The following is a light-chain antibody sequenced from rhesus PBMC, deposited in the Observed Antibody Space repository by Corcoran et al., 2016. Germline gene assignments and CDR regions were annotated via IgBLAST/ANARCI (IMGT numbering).Light chain of an antibody. Sequence: DIQMTQSPPSLSASVGDRVTIPCQASQGSTNNLAWYQLKPGKVTKLLIYAASTLQSGAPSGFSGSGSGTDFTLTISGLQPEDFATYYCQHGYGIPRTFGGGTKVGIK. CDR3: QHGYGIPRT. J-gene: IGKJ4*01. CDR1: QGSTNN. V-gene: IGKV1S17*01. CDR2: AAS.